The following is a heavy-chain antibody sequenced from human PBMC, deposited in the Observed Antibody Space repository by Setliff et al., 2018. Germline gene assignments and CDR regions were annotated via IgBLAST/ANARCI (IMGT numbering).Heavy chain of an antibody. J-gene: IGHJ6*03. Sequence: ASVKVSCKASGYTFTSYAMNWVRQAPGQGLEWMGWVNTNTGNPTYAQGFTGRFVFSLDTSVSTAYLQISSLKAEDTAVYYCARVRPPRWYYYYYHMDVWGKGTTVTSP. CDR1: GYTFTSYA. CDR3: ARVRPPRWYYYYYHMDV. CDR2: VNTNTGNP. D-gene: IGHD6-13*01. V-gene: IGHV7-4-1*02.